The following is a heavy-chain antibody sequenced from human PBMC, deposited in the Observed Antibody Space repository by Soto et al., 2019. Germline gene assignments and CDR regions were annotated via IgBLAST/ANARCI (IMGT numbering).Heavy chain of an antibody. CDR3: AREYSYGPDDAFDI. V-gene: IGHV1-69*04. D-gene: IGHD5-18*01. CDR1: GGTFSSYT. J-gene: IGHJ3*02. CDR2: IIPILGIA. Sequence: SVKVSCKASGGTFSSYTISWVRQAPGQGLEWMGRIIPILGIANYAQKFQGRVTITADKSTSTAYMELSSLRSEDTAVCYCAREYSYGPDDAFDIWGQGTMVTVSS.